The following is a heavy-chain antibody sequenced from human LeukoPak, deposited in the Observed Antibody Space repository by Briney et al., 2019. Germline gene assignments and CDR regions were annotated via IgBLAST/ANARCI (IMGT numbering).Heavy chain of an antibody. V-gene: IGHV3-48*03. Sequence: GGSLRLSCAASGFTFSSYDMVWVRQAPGKGLEWVSYISGSGNAISYADSVRGRFTISRDNGKNSVYLQMNSLRAEDTAVYFCARTRGYSYGYGFDHWGQGILVTVSS. CDR2: ISGSGNAI. CDR3: ARTRGYSYGYGFDH. CDR1: GFTFSSYD. D-gene: IGHD5-18*01. J-gene: IGHJ4*02.